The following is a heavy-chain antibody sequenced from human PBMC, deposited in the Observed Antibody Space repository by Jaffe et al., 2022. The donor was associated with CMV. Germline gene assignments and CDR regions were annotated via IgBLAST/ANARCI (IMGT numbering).Heavy chain of an antibody. V-gene: IGHV3-43*01. D-gene: IGHD1-7*01. Sequence: EVQLVESGGVVAQPGGSLRLSCAASGFAFNDYTMHWVRQPPGKGLEWVSLISWDGNRRYYADSVRGRFTISRDNSKNSLYLQMNSLRTEDSALYYCTKGLGMELGDPFSIWGQGTMVTVSS. CDR2: ISWDGNRR. CDR1: GFAFNDYT. CDR3: TKGLGMELGDPFSI. J-gene: IGHJ3*02.